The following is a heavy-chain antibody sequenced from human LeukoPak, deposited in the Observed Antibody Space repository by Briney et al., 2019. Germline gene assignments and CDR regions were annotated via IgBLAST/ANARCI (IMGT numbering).Heavy chain of an antibody. V-gene: IGHV3-21*01. CDR1: GFTFSRYS. Sequence: GGSLRLSCAASGFTFSRYSMNWVRQAPGKGLEWVSSISSSSSYIYYADSVKGRFTISRDNAKNSLYLQMNSLRAEDTAVYYCARGGSSTSTRFDPWGQGTLVTVSS. CDR2: ISSSSSYI. D-gene: IGHD2-2*01. J-gene: IGHJ5*02. CDR3: ARGGSSTSTRFDP.